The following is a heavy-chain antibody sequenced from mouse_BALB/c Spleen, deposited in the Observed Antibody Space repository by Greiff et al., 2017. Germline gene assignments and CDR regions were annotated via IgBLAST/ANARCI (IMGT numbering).Heavy chain of an antibody. CDR2: INPYNDGT. CDR3: ASPFMTTVVALYAMDD. V-gene: IGHV1-14*01. J-gene: IGHJ4*01. CDR1: GYTFTSYV. Sequence: VQLQQSGPELVKPGASVKMSCKASGYTFTSYVMHWVKQKPGQGLEWIGYINPYNDGTKYNEKFKGKATLTSDKSSSTAYMELSSLTSEDAAVYYWASPFMTTVVALYAMDDWGQGTSVTVSA. D-gene: IGHD1-1*01.